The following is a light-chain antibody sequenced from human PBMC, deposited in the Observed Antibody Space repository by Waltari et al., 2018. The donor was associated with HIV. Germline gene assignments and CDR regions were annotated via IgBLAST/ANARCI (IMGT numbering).Light chain of an antibody. J-gene: IGLJ3*02. V-gene: IGLV2-8*01. CDR3: SSHAGSKVV. CDR1: SSDVGGYNY. CDR2: YFI. Sequence: QSALTQPPSASGSPGQSVPLSCTGTSSDVGGYNYVSWHQQHPGKPPKPMLYYFIKRPAGVPVRVSGSKSGNTASLTVSGLQPEDEADYYCSSHAGSKVVFGGGTRLTVL.